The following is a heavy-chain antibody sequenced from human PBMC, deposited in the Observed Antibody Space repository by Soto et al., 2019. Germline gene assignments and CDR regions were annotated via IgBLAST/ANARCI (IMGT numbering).Heavy chain of an antibody. V-gene: IGHV3-23*01. CDR1: GFTFSTYA. D-gene: IGHD3-10*01. CDR3: AKVHGSGTYYNFPDY. CDR2: ISDSGGST. Sequence: PGGSLRLSCAASGFTFSTYAMSWVRQAPGKGLEWVSTISDSGGSTYYAAPVKGRFTISRDNSKNTLYLLMNSLSAEDTALYYCAKVHGSGTYYNFPDYWGQGTLVTVSS. J-gene: IGHJ4*02.